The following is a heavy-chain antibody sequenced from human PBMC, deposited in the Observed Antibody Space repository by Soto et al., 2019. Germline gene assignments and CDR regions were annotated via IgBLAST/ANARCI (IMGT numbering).Heavy chain of an antibody. Sequence: GGSLRLSCAASGFTFGDYAMHWFRQAPGEGLEWVSGISWNSDSIGYVDSVQGRFTISRDNAKNSLYLQLNSLRPADTVLYYCAKAQYTLGYLGYWGQRSMVTASS. CDR1: GFTFGDYA. CDR2: ISWNSDSI. D-gene: IGHD4-4*01. V-gene: IGHV3-9*01. J-gene: IGHJ4*02. CDR3: AKAQYTLGYLGY.